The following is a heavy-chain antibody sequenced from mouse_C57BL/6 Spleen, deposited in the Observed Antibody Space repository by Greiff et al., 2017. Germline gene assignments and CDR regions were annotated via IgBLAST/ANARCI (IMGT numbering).Heavy chain of an antibody. V-gene: IGHV1-62-2*01. J-gene: IGHJ1*03. Sequence: VQLQESGAELVKPGASVKLSCKASGYTFTEYTIHWVKQRSGQGLEWIGWFYPGSGSIKYNEKFKDKATLTADKSSSTVYMELSRLTSEDSAVYFCARHEEDYGSSPHWYFDVWGTGTTVTVSS. D-gene: IGHD1-1*01. CDR1: GYTFTEYT. CDR2: FYPGSGSI. CDR3: ARHEEDYGSSPHWYFDV.